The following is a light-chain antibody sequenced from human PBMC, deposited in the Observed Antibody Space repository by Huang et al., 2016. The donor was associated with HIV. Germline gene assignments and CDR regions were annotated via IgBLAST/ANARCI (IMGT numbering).Light chain of an antibody. V-gene: IGKV3-15*01. CDR2: GAS. CDR1: QSVSTN. J-gene: IGKJ3*01. Sequence: EIVMTQSPATLSVSPGGRASLSCRASQSVSTNFTGYQQKPGKAPRLLMYGASIRATGIPARFTGSGSWTEFTLTISSLQSEDFAVYYCQQYNNWPPEETFGPGTKVDMK. CDR3: QQYNNWPPEET.